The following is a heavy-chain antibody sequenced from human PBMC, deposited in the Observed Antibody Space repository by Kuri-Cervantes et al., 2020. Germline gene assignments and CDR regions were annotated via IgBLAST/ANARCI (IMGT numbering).Heavy chain of an antibody. CDR1: GFTFSNYA. Sequence: GESLKISCAASGFTFSNYAMSWVRQAPGKGLEWVSAISSSGSTIYYTDSVKGRFTISRDNAKNSLYLQMNSLRAEDTAVYYCARDQRGVVVAATPIDYWGQGTLVTVSS. CDR2: ISSSGSTI. J-gene: IGHJ4*02. V-gene: IGHV3-11*01. CDR3: ARDQRGVVVAATPIDY. D-gene: IGHD2-15*01.